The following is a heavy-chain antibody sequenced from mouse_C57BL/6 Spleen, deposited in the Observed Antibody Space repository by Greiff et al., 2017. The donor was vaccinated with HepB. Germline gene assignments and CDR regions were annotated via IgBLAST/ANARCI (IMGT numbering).Heavy chain of an antibody. D-gene: IGHD2-1*01. CDR1: GFTFSSYA. J-gene: IGHJ2*01. CDR3: ARGGNYVDYFDY. V-gene: IGHV5-4*03. Sequence: EVKLVESGGGLVKPGGSLKLSCAASGFTFSSYAMSWVRQTQEKRLEWVATISDGGSYTYYPDNLKGRFTISRDNAKNNLYLQMSHLKSEDTAMYYCARGGNYVDYFDYWGQGTTLTVSS. CDR2: ISDGGSYT.